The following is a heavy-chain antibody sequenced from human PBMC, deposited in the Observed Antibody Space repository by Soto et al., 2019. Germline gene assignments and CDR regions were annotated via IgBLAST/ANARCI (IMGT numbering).Heavy chain of an antibody. CDR2: IYYSGST. D-gene: IGHD3-22*01. J-gene: IGHJ5*02. V-gene: IGHV4-34*09. CDR3: GRTSNDSSGTAPDP. Sequence: PSETLSLTCAVYGVSFSGHYWTWIRQPPGTGLEWIGYIYYSGSTYYNPSLKSRVTISVDTSKNQFSLKLSSVIAAGTAVFYCGRTSNDSSGTAPDPWGQGTLVTVSS. CDR1: GVSFSGHY.